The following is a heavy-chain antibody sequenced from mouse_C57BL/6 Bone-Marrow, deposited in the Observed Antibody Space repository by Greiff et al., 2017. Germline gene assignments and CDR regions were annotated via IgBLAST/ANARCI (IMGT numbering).Heavy chain of an antibody. CDR3: AREGSYYGNYGEAMDY. CDR1: GYTFTSYG. J-gene: IGHJ4*01. Sequence: QVQLQQSGAELARPGASVKLSCKASGYTFTSYGISWVKQRTGQGLEWIGEIYPRSGNTYYNEKFKGKATLTADKSSSTAYMELRSLTSEDSAVYVCAREGSYYGNYGEAMDYWGQGTSVTVSS. CDR2: IYPRSGNT. V-gene: IGHV1-81*01. D-gene: IGHD2-1*01.